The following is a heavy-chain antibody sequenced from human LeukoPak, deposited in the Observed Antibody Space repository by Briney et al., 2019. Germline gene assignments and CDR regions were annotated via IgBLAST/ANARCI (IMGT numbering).Heavy chain of an antibody. D-gene: IGHD3-22*01. Sequence: SVKVSCKASGFTFTSSAMQWVRQARGQRLEWIGWIVVGSGNTNYAQKFQERVTITRDMSTSTAYMELSSLRSGDTAVYYCAAVPRYYRKRQYDSSGYPYYFDYWGQGTLVTVSS. CDR3: AAVPRYYRKRQYDSSGYPYYFDY. CDR2: IVVGSGNT. V-gene: IGHV1-58*02. CDR1: GFTFTSSA. J-gene: IGHJ4*02.